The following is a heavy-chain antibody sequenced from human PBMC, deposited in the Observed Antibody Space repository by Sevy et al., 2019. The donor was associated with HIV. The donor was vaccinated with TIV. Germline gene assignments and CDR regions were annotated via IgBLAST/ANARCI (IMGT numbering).Heavy chain of an antibody. Sequence: SETLSLTCTVSGGSISSYYWSWIRQPPGKGLEWIGYIYYSGSTNYNPSLKSRVTISVDTSKNQFSLKLSSVTAADTAVHYCARDFRSSSGWSLFDYWGQGTLVTVSS. D-gene: IGHD6-19*01. V-gene: IGHV4-59*01. CDR1: GGSISSYY. CDR2: IYYSGST. CDR3: ARDFRSSSGWSLFDY. J-gene: IGHJ4*02.